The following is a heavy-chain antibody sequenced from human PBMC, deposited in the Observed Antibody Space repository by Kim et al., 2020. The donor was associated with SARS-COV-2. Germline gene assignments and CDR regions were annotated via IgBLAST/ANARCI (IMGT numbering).Heavy chain of an antibody. CDR1: EFTFSSYE. CDR3: ARDLLKVRGIFGYFYGMDV. V-gene: IGHV3-48*03. CDR2: ISSGGTTK. Sequence: GGSLRLSCAASEFTFSSYEMNWVRQAPGKGLEWVSYISSGGTTKYYADSVKGRFTISRDNAKSTLYLQMNSLGVEDTAVYFCARDLLKVRGIFGYFYGMDVWGQGTTVTVSS. D-gene: IGHD3-10*01. J-gene: IGHJ6*02.